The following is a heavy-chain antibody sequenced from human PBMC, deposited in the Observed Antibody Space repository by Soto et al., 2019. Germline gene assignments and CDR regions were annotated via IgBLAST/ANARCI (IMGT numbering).Heavy chain of an antibody. CDR3: ARPADNGVAAAWFDL. V-gene: IGHV4-39*01. Sequence: QLQLQESGPGLVKPSETLSLTCTVSGGSISSSSYYWGWIRQPPGKGLEWIGSIYYSGSTYYNPSLKSRATISVDTSKNQFPLKLGSVTAANTAGYYWARPADNGVAAAWFDLWGRGTLVTVSS. J-gene: IGHJ2*01. D-gene: IGHD2-8*01. CDR2: IYYSGST. CDR1: GGSISSSSYY.